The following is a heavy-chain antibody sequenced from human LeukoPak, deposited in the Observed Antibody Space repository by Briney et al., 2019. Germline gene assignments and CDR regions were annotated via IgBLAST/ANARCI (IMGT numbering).Heavy chain of an antibody. D-gene: IGHD1-20*01. Sequence: GSSVKVSCKASGGTFSSYAISWVRQAPGQGLEWMGRISPIFGTANYAQKFQGRVTITADESTSTAYMELSSLRSEDTAVYYCARGPHCSSNICPRTRITGTLDYWGQGTLGTVSS. J-gene: IGHJ4*02. CDR1: GGTFSSYA. V-gene: IGHV1-69*15. CDR2: ISPIFGTA. CDR3: ARGPHCSSNICPRTRITGTLDY.